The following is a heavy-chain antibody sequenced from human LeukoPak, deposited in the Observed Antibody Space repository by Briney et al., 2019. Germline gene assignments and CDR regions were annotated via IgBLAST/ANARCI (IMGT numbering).Heavy chain of an antibody. Sequence: GGSLRLSCAASGFTFSSYGMHWVRQGPGKGLEWVAVIWYDASNKYYVDSVKGRFTISRDNSKNTLYLQMNSLRDDDTAVYYCVRGVGVSRFNYLDPWGQGTLVIVSS. D-gene: IGHD1-7*01. V-gene: IGHV3-33*08. J-gene: IGHJ5*02. CDR2: IWYDASNK. CDR1: GFTFSSYG. CDR3: VRGVGVSRFNYLDP.